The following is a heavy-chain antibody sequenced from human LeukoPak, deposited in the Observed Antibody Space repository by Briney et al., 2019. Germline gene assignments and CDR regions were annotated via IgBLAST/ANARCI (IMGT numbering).Heavy chain of an antibody. CDR2: ISYDGSNK. J-gene: IGHJ4*02. Sequence: PGRSLRLSCAASGFTFSSYAMHWVRQAPGKGLEWVAVISYDGSNKYYADSVKGRFTISRDNSKNTLYLQMNSLRAEDTAVYYCARDFGSSGWHGIDYWGQGTLVTVSS. V-gene: IGHV3-30*04. CDR3: ARDFGSSGWHGIDY. CDR1: GFTFSSYA. D-gene: IGHD6-19*01.